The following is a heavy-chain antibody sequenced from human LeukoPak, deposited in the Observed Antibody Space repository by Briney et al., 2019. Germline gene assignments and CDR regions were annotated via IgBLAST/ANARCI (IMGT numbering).Heavy chain of an antibody. CDR1: GFTFSSHE. CDR2: IGSSGSPI. V-gene: IGHV3-48*03. Sequence: GGSLRLSCAASGFTFSSHEMNWVRQAPGKGLEWVSYIGSSGSPIYYADSVKGRFTISRDNAKNSLYLQMNSLRAEDTAVYYCAREVACTGTSEFDYWCQGTLVTVSS. CDR3: AREVACTGTSEFDY. J-gene: IGHJ4*02. D-gene: IGHD6-19*01.